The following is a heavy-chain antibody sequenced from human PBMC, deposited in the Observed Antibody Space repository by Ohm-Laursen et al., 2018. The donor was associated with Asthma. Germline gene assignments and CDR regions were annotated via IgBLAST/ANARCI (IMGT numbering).Heavy chain of an antibody. J-gene: IGHJ6*02. CDR3: ATGYYYYYGMDV. V-gene: IGHV1-2*06. CDR1: GYTFTSYG. Sequence: ASVKVSCKASGYTFTSYGISWVRQAPGQGLEWMGRINPNSGGTNYAQKFQGRVTMTRDTSISTAYMELSRLRSDDTAVYYCATGYYYYYGMDVWGQGTTVTVSS. CDR2: INPNSGGT.